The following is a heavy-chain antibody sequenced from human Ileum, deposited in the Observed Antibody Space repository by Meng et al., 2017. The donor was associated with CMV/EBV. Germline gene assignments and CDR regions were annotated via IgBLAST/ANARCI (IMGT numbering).Heavy chain of an antibody. CDR1: GDPIDSGDYS. D-gene: IGHD3-10*01. Sequence: VPLAASGPGTVNPSQTLPLTCSVSGDPIDSGDYSWNWVRQPSGKGLEWIGYIYYNGNAYYNPSLKSQVTISVDTSKNQFSLRLKSVTAADSAVYFCARGGIFRGLDYWGQGTLVTVSS. CDR3: ARGGIFRGLDY. V-gene: IGHV4-30-4*08. J-gene: IGHJ4*02. CDR2: IYYNGNA.